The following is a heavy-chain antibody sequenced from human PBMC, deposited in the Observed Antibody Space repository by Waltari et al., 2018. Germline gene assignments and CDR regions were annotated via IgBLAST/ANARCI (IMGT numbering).Heavy chain of an antibody. J-gene: IGHJ4*02. CDR1: TFSDAW. Sequence: TFSDAWMNWVRQAPGKGLEWVGHIKKKIEGGTTDYGALVKGRFTISRDDSKNTLYLQMNSLKSEDTALYYCTTLRAGGRDYWGQGTGVTVSS. CDR2: IKKKIEGGTT. CDR3: TTLRAGGRDY. D-gene: IGHD1-1*01. V-gene: IGHV3-15*07.